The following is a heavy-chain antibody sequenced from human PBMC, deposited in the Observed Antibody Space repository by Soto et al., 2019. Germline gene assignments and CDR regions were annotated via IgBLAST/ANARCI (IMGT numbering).Heavy chain of an antibody. V-gene: IGHV4-59*08. D-gene: IGHD4-17*01. J-gene: IGHJ4*02. Sequence: SETLSLTCTVSGGSISSYYWSWIRQPPGKGLEWIGYIYYSGSTNYNPSLKSRVTISVDTSKNQFSLKLSSVTAADTAVYYCARHPPFNGEGTFDYWGQGTLVTVSS. CDR2: IYYSGST. CDR3: ARHPPFNGEGTFDY. CDR1: GGSISSYY.